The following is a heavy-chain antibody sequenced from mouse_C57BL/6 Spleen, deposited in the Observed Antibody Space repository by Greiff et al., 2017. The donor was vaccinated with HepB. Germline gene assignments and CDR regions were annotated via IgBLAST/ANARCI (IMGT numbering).Heavy chain of an antibody. CDR1: GYAFTNYL. Sequence: VHLVESGAELVRPGTSVKVSCKASGYAFTNYLIEWVKQRPGQGLEWIGVINPGSGGTNYNEKFKGKATLTADKSSSTAYMQLSSLTSEDSAVYFCARLGTTVVAHWYFDVWGTGTTVTVSS. D-gene: IGHD1-1*01. CDR2: INPGSGGT. J-gene: IGHJ1*03. CDR3: ARLGTTVVAHWYFDV. V-gene: IGHV1-54*01.